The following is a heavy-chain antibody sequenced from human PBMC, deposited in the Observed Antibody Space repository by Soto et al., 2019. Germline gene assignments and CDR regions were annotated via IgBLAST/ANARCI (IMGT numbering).Heavy chain of an antibody. CDR3: AGEHVLMFASYDAFNV. Sequence: EEQLVESGGDLVQPGGSLRLSCTSSGFALDTYDMNWVRLAPGKDLEWISHIATGGDRIYYADSVKGRFTISRDNARNSLYLQMYSLRDDDTALYYCAGEHVLMFASYDAFNVWGQGTLVTVSS. V-gene: IGHV3-48*03. CDR1: GFALDTYD. CDR2: IATGGDRI. D-gene: IGHD2-21*01. J-gene: IGHJ3*01.